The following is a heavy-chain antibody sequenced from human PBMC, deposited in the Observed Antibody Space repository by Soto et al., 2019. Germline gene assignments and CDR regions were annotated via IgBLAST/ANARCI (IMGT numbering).Heavy chain of an antibody. Sequence: GGSLRLSCAASGFSFSSYWIHWVRQVTGKGLVWVSGSNEDGSVVRYADSVRGRFTMSRDNAKNTLYLEANNVRVEDTAVYSCTIVEVGWGQGTLVTVSS. V-gene: IGHV3-74*01. CDR1: GFSFSSYW. J-gene: IGHJ4*02. CDR3: TIVEVG. CDR2: SNEDGSVV.